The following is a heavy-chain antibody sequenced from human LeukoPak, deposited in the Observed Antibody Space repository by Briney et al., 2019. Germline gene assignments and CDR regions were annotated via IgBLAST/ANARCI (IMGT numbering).Heavy chain of an antibody. V-gene: IGHV3-7*01. J-gene: IGHJ4*02. Sequence: GGSLRLSCAASGFTFSSHWMSWVRQAPGKGLEWVANIKKDGSEKYYVDAVKGRFTISRDNAKNSLYLQMNSLRAEDTAVYYCARGPLPDYWGQGTLVTVSS. CDR2: IKKDGSEK. CDR3: ARGPLPDY. CDR1: GFTFSSHW.